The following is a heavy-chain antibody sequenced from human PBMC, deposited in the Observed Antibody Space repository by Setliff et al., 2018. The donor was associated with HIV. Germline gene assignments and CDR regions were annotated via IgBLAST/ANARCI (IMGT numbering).Heavy chain of an antibody. J-gene: IGHJ5*02. D-gene: IGHD3-22*01. V-gene: IGHV4-34*01. CDR2: INHSGST. CDR3: ARARNISWLGSSTRNNWFDP. Sequence: SETLSLTCAVYGGSFSGYYWGWIRQPPGKGLEWIGEINHSGSTNYNPSLKSRVTISVDTSKNQFSLKLSSVTAADTAVYYCARARNISWLGSSTRNNWFDPWGQGTLVTVSS. CDR1: GGSFSGYY.